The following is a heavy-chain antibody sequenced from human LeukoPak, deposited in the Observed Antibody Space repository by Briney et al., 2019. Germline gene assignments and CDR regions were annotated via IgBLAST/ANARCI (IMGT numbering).Heavy chain of an antibody. CDR2: IYYSGST. J-gene: IGHJ4*02. CDR1: GGSISSYY. Sequence: SETLSLTCTVSGGSISSYYWSWIRQPPGKGLEWIGYIYYSGSTNYNPSLKSRVTISVDTSKNQFSLKLSSVTAADTAVYYCAGRDGYNYFDYWGQGTLVTVSS. V-gene: IGHV4-59*08. CDR3: AGRDGYNYFDY. D-gene: IGHD5-24*01.